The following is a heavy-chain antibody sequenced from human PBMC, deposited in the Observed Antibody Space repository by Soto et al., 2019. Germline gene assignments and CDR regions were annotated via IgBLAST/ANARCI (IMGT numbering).Heavy chain of an antibody. CDR1: GGSISSGDYY. CDR2: IYYSGST. CDR3: GRGWGRGPDY. Sequence: QVQLQESGPGLVKPSQTLSLTCTVSGGSISSGDYYGSWIRQPPGKGLEWIGYIYYSGSTYYNPSLKSRVTTSVDPDKNPFSLKLSSVPAADTAVFYCGRGWGRGPDYWGQGTLVTVSS. V-gene: IGHV4-30-4*01. J-gene: IGHJ4*02. D-gene: IGHD3-16*01.